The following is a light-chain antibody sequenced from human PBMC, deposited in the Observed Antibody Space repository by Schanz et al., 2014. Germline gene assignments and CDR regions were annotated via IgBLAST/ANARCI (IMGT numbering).Light chain of an antibody. CDR2: DVN. Sequence: QSALTQPASVSGSPGQSITISCTGTSSDVGGYNYVSWYQQHPGKAPKLMIYDVNNRPSGVSNRFSGSKSGNTASLTISGLQAEDEADFYCASYTSTSIVVFGGGTKLTVV. CDR1: SSDVGGYNY. CDR3: ASYTSTSIVV. J-gene: IGLJ2*01. V-gene: IGLV2-14*03.